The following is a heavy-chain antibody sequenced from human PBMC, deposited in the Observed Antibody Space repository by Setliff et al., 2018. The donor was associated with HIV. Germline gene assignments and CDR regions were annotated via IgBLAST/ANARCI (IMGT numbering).Heavy chain of an antibody. V-gene: IGHV4-4*02. Sequence: KASETLSLTCAVSGGSIGTANWWSWVRQPPGQGLEWIGEICYSGNTNYNPSLKSRVTMSVDKPKNHLSLKLSSVTAADTALYYCAKGTPSCSFCFDNWGLGTLVTVSS. J-gene: IGHJ4*02. CDR2: ICYSGNT. CDR3: AKGTPSCSFCFDN. CDR1: GGSIGTANW. D-gene: IGHD2-15*01.